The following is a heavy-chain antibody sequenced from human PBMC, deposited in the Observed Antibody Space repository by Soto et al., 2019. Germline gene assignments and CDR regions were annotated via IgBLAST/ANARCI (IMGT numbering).Heavy chain of an antibody. CDR2: ISGSGGST. CDR1: GFTFSGYA. J-gene: IGHJ4*02. V-gene: IGHV3-23*01. D-gene: IGHD6-19*01. Sequence: GGSLRLSCAASGFTFSGYAMSWVRQAPGKGLEWVSAISGSGGSTYYADSVKGRFTISRDNSKNTLYLQMNSLRAEDTAVYYCAKPYSSGWTTLGYWGQGTLVTVSS. CDR3: AKPYSSGWTTLGY.